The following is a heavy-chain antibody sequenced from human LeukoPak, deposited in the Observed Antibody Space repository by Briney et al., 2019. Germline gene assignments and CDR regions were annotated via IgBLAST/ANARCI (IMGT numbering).Heavy chain of an antibody. CDR1: GFNFDNYG. CDR3: AREQQPSDF. V-gene: IGHV3-20*04. Sequence: GGSLSLSCTASGFNFDNYGMSWVRQPPGKGLEWVSGINWNGGSTSYADSVKGRFVISRDNTKNSLYLQMSGLRAEDTAFYFCAREQQPSDFWGPGTLVAVSS. CDR2: INWNGGST. J-gene: IGHJ4*02. D-gene: IGHD1-1*01.